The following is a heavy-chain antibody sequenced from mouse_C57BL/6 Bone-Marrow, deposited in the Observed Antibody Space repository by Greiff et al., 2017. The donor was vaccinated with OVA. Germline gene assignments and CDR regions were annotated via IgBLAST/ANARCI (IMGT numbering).Heavy chain of an antibody. V-gene: IGHV1-26*01. J-gene: IGHJ4*01. CDR3: ARKGQLRLPHYYAMDY. CDR1: GYTFTDYY. Sequence: EVQLQQSGPELVKPGASVKISCKASGYTFTDYYMNWVKQSHGKSLEWIGDINPNNGGTSYNQKFKGKATLTVDKSSSTAYMELRSLTSEDSAVYYCARKGQLRLPHYYAMDYWGQGTSVTVSS. CDR2: INPNNGGT. D-gene: IGHD3-2*02.